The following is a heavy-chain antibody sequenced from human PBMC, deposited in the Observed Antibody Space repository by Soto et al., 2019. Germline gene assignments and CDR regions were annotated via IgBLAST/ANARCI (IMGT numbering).Heavy chain of an antibody. D-gene: IGHD5-12*01. Sequence: EVQLVESGGGLVQPGGSLILSCAASGFTFSDYAMHWVRQAPGKGLEYVSGISSDGSGTYYGNSMKGRFTISRDNSKNTRYLRMGSLRAEDMAVYYCARGGLATTNPTDYWGQGNLVTVSS. CDR1: GFTFSDYA. CDR3: ARGGLATTNPTDY. J-gene: IGHJ4*02. V-gene: IGHV3-64*01. CDR2: ISSDGSGT.